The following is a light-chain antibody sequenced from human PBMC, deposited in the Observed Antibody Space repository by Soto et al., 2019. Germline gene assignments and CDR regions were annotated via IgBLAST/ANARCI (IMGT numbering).Light chain of an antibody. J-gene: IGLJ1*01. CDR1: SSDVGAYNY. V-gene: IGLV2-14*01. CDR3: TSYTSSITLDV. CDR2: DVS. Sequence: QSVLTQPASVSGSPGQSITISCTGTSSDVGAYNYVSWYRQHPGKAPKLLIYDVSNRPSGVSSRFSGSKSGNSASLTISGLQADDEADYYCTSYTSSITLDVFGTGTKVTVL.